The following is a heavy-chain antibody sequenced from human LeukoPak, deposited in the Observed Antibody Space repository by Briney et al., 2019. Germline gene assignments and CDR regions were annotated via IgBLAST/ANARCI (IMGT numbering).Heavy chain of an antibody. CDR3: ARLLYGDFDY. CDR2: IYYSGST. J-gene: IGHJ4*02. D-gene: IGHD4-17*01. CDR1: GGYIGSYY. V-gene: IGHV4-39*01. Sequence: PSETLSLTCTVSGGYIGSYYWSWIRQPPGKGLEWIGSIYYSGSTYYNPSLKSRVTISVDTSKNQFSLKLSSVTAADTAVYDCARLLYGDFDYWGQGTLVTVSS.